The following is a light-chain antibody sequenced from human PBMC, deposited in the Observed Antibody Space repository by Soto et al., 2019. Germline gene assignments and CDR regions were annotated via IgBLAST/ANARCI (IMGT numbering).Light chain of an antibody. CDR2: WAS. CDR3: QQYYLTPPWT. Sequence: DIVMTQSPESLAVSLGERATINCKSSQTVLNSSTNKNFLAWYQQKPGQPPKLLIYWASLRESGVPDRFSGSGSGTDFTLTISSLQAEDVAVYYCQQYYLTPPWTFGQGTKVEIK. CDR1: QTVLNSSTNKNF. J-gene: IGKJ1*01. V-gene: IGKV4-1*01.